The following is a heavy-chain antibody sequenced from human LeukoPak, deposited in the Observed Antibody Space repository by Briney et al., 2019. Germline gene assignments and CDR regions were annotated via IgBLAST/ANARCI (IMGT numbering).Heavy chain of an antibody. CDR1: GYTVTSYA. J-gene: IGHJ4*02. D-gene: IGHD3-22*01. CDR2: INTNTGNP. Sequence: ASVKVSCTASGYTVTSYAMNWVRQAPGQGLEWMGWINTNTGNPTYAQGFTGRFVFSLDTSVSTAYLQISSLKAEDTAVYYCARDLRQPPAYYYDSSGYYGYWGQGTLVTVSS. CDR3: ARDLRQPPAYYYDSSGYYGY. V-gene: IGHV7-4-1*02.